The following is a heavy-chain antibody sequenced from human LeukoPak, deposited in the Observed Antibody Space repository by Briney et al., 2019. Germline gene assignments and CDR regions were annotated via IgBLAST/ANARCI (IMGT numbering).Heavy chain of an antibody. CDR3: AKGGVRDFWSGYSYYFDY. Sequence: GGSLRLSCAASGFTFGNAWMTWVRQAPGKGLEWVSAISGSGGSTYYADSVKGRFTISRDNSKNTLYLQMNSLRAEDTAVYYCAKGGVRDFWSGYSYYFDYWGQGTLVTVSS. CDR2: ISGSGGST. CDR1: GFTFGNAW. D-gene: IGHD3-3*01. J-gene: IGHJ4*02. V-gene: IGHV3-23*01.